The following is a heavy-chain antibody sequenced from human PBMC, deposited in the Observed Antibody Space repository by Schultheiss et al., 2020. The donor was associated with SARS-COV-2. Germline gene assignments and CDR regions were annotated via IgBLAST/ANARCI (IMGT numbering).Heavy chain of an antibody. D-gene: IGHD6-6*01. CDR1: GGSFSGYY. CDR2: IYTSGST. V-gene: IGHV4-59*10. Sequence: SETLSLTCAVYGGSFSGYYWSWIRQPPGKGLEWIGRIYTSGSTNYNPSLKSRVTMSVDTSKNQFSLKLSSVTAADTAVYYCARGDYSSSAPFYWGQGTLVTVSS. J-gene: IGHJ4*02. CDR3: ARGDYSSSAPFY.